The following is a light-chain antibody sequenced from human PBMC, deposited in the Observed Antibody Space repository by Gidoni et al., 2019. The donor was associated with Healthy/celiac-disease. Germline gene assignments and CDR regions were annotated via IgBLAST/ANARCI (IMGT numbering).Light chain of an antibody. CDR2: GAS. V-gene: IGKV3-20*01. J-gene: IGKJ3*01. Sequence: EIVLTQSPGILSLSPGERATLSCRASQSVSSSYLAGYQQKPGQAPRLLIYGASSRATGIPDRFSGSGSGTDFTLTISRLEPEDFAVYYCQQYVSSTRTFGPGTKVDIK. CDR1: QSVSSSY. CDR3: QQYVSSTRT.